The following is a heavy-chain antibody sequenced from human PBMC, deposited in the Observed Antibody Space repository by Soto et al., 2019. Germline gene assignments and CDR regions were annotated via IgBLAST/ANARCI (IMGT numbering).Heavy chain of an antibody. CDR1: GFTFSDYY. Sequence: PGGSLRLSCAASGFTFSDYYMSWIRQAPGKGLEWVSYISDSGIIHYAESLKGRVTISRDNSKNTLYLQMNSLRAEDTAVYYCAKGIPRPIAAPGYWGQGTLVTVSS. D-gene: IGHD6-13*01. J-gene: IGHJ4*01. V-gene: IGHV3-11*01. CDR3: AKGIPRPIAAPGY. CDR2: ISDSGII.